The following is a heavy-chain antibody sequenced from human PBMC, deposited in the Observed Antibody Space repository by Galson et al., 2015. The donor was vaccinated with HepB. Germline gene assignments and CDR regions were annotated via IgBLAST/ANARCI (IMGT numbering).Heavy chain of an antibody. Sequence: SLRLSCAASGFTVSSNYMSWVRQAPGKGLEWVSVIYSGGSTYYADSVKGRFTISRDNSKNTLYLQMNSLRAEDTAVYYCARDGRIAVAHDAFDIWGQGTMVTVSS. J-gene: IGHJ3*02. CDR2: IYSGGST. CDR3: ARDGRIAVAHDAFDI. D-gene: IGHD6-19*01. CDR1: GFTVSSNY. V-gene: IGHV3-66*01.